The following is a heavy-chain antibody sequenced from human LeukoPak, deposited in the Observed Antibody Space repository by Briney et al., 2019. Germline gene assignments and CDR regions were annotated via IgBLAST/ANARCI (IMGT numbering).Heavy chain of an antibody. CDR3: ARDNVPGYFDY. D-gene: IGHD2-8*01. V-gene: IGHV4-38-2*02. CDR1: VYSISSAYY. CDR2: INHSGNT. Sequence: PSETLSLTCSVSVYSISSAYYWGWIRQPPGKGLEWIGSINHSGNTYYNPSLKSRVTISVDTSKKEFSLKLSSVTAADTAVYYCARDNVPGYFDYWGQGTLVTVSS. J-gene: IGHJ4*02.